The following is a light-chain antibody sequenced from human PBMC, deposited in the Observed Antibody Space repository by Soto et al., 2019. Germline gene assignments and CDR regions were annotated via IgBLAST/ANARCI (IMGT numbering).Light chain of an antibody. CDR3: CSYANTYKV. J-gene: IGLJ1*01. Sequence: QSALTQPRSVSGSPGQSVTISCTGTSSDVGGYNYVSWYQQHPGKAPKLMIYDVTKRPSGVPDRFSGSKSGNTASLTISGLQAEDEADYYCCSYANTYKVFGTGTKVTVL. CDR2: DVT. CDR1: SSDVGGYNY. V-gene: IGLV2-11*01.